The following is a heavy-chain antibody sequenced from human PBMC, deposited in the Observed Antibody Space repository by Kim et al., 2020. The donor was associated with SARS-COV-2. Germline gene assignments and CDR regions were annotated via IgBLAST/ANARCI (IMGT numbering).Heavy chain of an antibody. V-gene: IGHV4-34*01. J-gene: IGHJ5*02. CDR3: ARGLKWQNPVAGPPKFDP. D-gene: IGHD6-19*01. Sequence: SETLSLTCAVYGGSFSGYYWSWIRQPPGKGLEWIGEINHSGSTNYNPSLKSRVTISVDTSKNQFSLKLSSVTAADTAVYYCARGLKWQNPVAGPPKFDPWGQGTLVTVSS. CDR2: INHSGST. CDR1: GGSFSGYY.